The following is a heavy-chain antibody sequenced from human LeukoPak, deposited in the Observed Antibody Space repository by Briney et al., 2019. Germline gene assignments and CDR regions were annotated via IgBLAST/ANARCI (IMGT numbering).Heavy chain of an antibody. Sequence: GGSLTLSCAASGFTFSSYWMSWVRQAPGKGLEWVANIKQDGSEKYYVDSVKGRFTISRDNAKNSLYLQMNSLRAEDTAVYYCARDLAARPHWFDPWGQGTLVTVSS. V-gene: IGHV3-7*01. D-gene: IGHD6-6*01. CDR2: IKQDGSEK. CDR3: ARDLAARPHWFDP. J-gene: IGHJ5*02. CDR1: GFTFSSYW.